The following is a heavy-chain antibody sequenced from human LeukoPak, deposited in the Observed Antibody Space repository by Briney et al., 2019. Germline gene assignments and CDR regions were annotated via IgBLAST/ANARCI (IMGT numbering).Heavy chain of an antibody. J-gene: IGHJ3*02. CDR3: AREGYYGAFDI. V-gene: IGHV3-48*02. CDR1: GFTFSGYS. Sequence: SGGSLRLSCAASGFTFSGYSMNWVRQAPGKGREWISYICANSAIYYSDSLMGRFTISRDNARNSLYLQMNSLRDEDTAVYHCAREGYYGAFDIWGQGTMVTVSS. D-gene: IGHD3-10*01. CDR2: ICANSAI.